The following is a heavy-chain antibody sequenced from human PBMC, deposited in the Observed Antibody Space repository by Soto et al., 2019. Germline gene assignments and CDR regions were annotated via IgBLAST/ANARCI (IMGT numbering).Heavy chain of an antibody. Sequence: ASVKVSCKASGYTFTSYYMHWVRQAPGQGLEWMGIINPSGGSTSYAQKFQGRVTMTRDTSTSTVYMELSSLRSEDTAVYYCARDLVSSGSYYYGMDVWGQGTTVTVSS. CDR3: ARDLVSSGSYYYGMDV. D-gene: IGHD1-26*01. CDR2: INPSGGST. J-gene: IGHJ6*02. V-gene: IGHV1-46*01. CDR1: GYTFTSYY.